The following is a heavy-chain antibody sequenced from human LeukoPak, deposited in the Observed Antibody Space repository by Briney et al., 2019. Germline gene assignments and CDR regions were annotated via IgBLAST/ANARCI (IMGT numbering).Heavy chain of an antibody. J-gene: IGHJ5*02. D-gene: IGHD4-17*01. Sequence: SQTLSLTCTVSGGSISSGGYYWSWIRQHPGKGLEWIGYIYYSGSTYYNPSLKSRVTISVDTSKNQFSLKLSSVTAADTAVYYCARGHTDDYGDYGWFDPWGQGTLVTVSP. V-gene: IGHV4-31*03. CDR2: IYYSGST. CDR1: GGSISSGGYY. CDR3: ARGHTDDYGDYGWFDP.